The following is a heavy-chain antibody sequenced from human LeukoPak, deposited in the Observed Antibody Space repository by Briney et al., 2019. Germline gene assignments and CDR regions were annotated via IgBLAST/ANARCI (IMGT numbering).Heavy chain of an antibody. CDR2: ITPDGNAA. V-gene: IGHV3-74*03. J-gene: IGHJ4*02. Sequence: PGGSLRLSCVASGFTFSGHWMHWVRQVPGKGLMAVSRITPDGNAAAYADSVKGRFTISRDNAKNTLYLEMNSLTAEDTALYHCTRSGYCNGYDYWGQGTLVTVSS. D-gene: IGHD6-25*01. CDR3: TRSGYCNGYDY. CDR1: GFTFSGHW.